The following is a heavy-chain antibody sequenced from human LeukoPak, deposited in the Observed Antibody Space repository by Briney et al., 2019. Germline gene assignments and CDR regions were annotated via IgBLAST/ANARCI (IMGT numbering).Heavy chain of an antibody. D-gene: IGHD6-19*01. Sequence: PSETLSLTCTVSGGSISSYYWSWIRQPPGKGLEWIGYIYYSGSTNYNPSLKSRATISVDTSKNQFSLKLSSVTAADTAVYYCARGVAGDYYYYYMDVWGKGTTVTVSS. CDR2: IYYSGST. V-gene: IGHV4-59*01. CDR1: GGSISSYY. J-gene: IGHJ6*03. CDR3: ARGVAGDYYYYYMDV.